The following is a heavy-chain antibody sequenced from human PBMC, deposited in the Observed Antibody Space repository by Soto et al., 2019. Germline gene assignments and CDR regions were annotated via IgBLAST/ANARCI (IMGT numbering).Heavy chain of an antibody. D-gene: IGHD6-13*01. J-gene: IGHJ4*02. CDR1: GYTFTGYY. CDR2: INPNSGGT. V-gene: IGHV1-2*02. Sequence: GASVKVSCKASGYTFTGYYMHWVRQAPGQGLEWMGWINPNSGGTNYAQKFQGRVTMTRDTSISTAYMELSRLRSDDTAVYYGASLYRGIAAAAPFDYWGQGTLVTVSS. CDR3: ASLYRGIAAAAPFDY.